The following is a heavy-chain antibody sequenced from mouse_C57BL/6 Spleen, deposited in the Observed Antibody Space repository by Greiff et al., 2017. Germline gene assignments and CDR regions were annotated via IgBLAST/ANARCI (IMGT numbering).Heavy chain of an antibody. CDR1: GFSLSTFGMG. CDR2: IWWDDDK. Sequence: QVTLKVSGPGILQPSQTLSLTCSFSGFSLSTFGMGVGWIRQPSGKGLEWLAHIWWDDDKYYNPALKSRLTISKDTSKNQVFLKIANVDTADTATYYCARIRYYGSSYPWYFDVWGTGTTVTVSS. V-gene: IGHV8-8*01. CDR3: ARIRYYGSSYPWYFDV. J-gene: IGHJ1*03. D-gene: IGHD1-1*01.